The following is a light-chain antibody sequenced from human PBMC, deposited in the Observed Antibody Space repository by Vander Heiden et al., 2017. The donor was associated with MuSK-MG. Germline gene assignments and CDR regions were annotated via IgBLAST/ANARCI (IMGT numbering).Light chain of an antibody. CDR3: QQSDSTPWT. J-gene: IGKJ2*01. CDR2: AAS. Sequence: DIQMTQSPSSLSASVGDRVTITCRASQSISNYLNWYQHKPGKAPKVLIYAASSLQGGVPSRFSGSGSGTDFTLTISRLQPEDFATYYCQQSDSTPWTFGQGTKVEIK. V-gene: IGKV1-39*01. CDR1: QSISNY.